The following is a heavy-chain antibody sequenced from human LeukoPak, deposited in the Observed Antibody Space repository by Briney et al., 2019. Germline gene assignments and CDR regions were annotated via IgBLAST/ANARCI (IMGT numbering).Heavy chain of an antibody. D-gene: IGHD3-10*01. CDR1: GFTFSSYA. J-gene: IGHJ4*02. CDR2: IGAGGTFT. V-gene: IGHV3-23*01. Sequence: PGGSLRLSCTASGFTFSSYAMNWVRQAPGKGLEWVSGIGAGGTFTYYADSVKGRFTISRDNSKNTLYLQMNSLRAEDTAVYYCATSVLLWFGDYPDYWGQGTLVTVSS. CDR3: ATSVLLWFGDYPDY.